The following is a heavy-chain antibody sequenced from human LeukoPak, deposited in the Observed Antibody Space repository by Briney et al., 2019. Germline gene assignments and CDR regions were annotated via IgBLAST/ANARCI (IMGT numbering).Heavy chain of an antibody. CDR1: GGSLSHYY. CDR2: IYYSGST. Sequence: SETLSLTCTVSGGSLSHYYWSWIRQPPGKGLEWIGYIYYSGSTNYNPSLKSRVTISVETSKNEFSLKLRSVTAADTAVYYCARATGYRIEDYFDYWGQGTLVTVSS. V-gene: IGHV4-59*01. J-gene: IGHJ4*02. CDR3: ARATGYRIEDYFDY. D-gene: IGHD6-13*01.